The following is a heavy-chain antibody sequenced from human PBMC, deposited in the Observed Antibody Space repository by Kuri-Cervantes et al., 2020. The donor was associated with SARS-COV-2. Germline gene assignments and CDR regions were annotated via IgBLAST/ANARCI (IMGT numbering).Heavy chain of an antibody. J-gene: IGHJ3*02. CDR3: ARDGLPTIFGVVTNDAFDI. D-gene: IGHD3-3*01. V-gene: IGHV3-7*01. CDR1: GFTFSSYW. Sequence: GESLKISCAASGFTFSSYWMSWVRQAPGKGLEWVANIKQDGSEKYYVDSVKGRFTISRDNAKNSLYLQMNSLRAEDTAVYYCARDGLPTIFGVVTNDAFDIWGQGTMVTVSS. CDR2: IKQDGSEK.